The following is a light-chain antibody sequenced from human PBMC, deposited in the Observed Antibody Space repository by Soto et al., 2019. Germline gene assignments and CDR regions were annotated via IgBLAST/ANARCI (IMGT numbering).Light chain of an antibody. J-gene: IGKJ1*01. V-gene: IGKV3-20*01. CDR1: QSVSSSF. Sequence: EIVLTQSPGTLSLSPGERATLSCRASQSVSSSFLAWYQQKPGQAPRLLIYGAYIRATGIPDRFSGSGSGTDFTLTISRVEPEDFAVYYWQQYGSSPWTFDQGTKVEIK. CDR2: GAY. CDR3: QQYGSSPWT.